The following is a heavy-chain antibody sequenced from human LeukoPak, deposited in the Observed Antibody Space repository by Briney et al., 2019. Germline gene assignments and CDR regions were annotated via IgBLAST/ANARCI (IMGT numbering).Heavy chain of an antibody. V-gene: IGHV1-69*05. CDR3: ARARSPSSGYLLRDHNWFDP. D-gene: IGHD3-22*01. Sequence: SVTVSCKASGGTFSSYAISWVRQAPGQGLEWLGGIIPLFGTANYAQKFQGRVTITTDESTSTAYMELSSLRSEDTAVYYCARARSPSSGYLLRDHNWFDPWGQGTLVTVSS. CDR1: GGTFSSYA. J-gene: IGHJ5*02. CDR2: IIPLFGTA.